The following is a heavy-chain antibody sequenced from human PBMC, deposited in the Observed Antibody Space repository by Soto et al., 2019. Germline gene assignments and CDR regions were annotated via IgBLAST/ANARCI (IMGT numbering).Heavy chain of an antibody. CDR1: GFSLTTPGMC. V-gene: IGHV2-70*12. CDR3: AHIRGAGAYYYYPMDV. D-gene: IGHD3-10*01. Sequence: SGPTLVNPRQTLTLTCTFSGFSLTTPGMCVSWIRQPPGKAREWLAVIDWDDDKYYSTSLKTRLSISMDTSKNQVVLEMTNVAPVDTATYYCAHIRGAGAYYYYPMDVWGQGTTVTVSS. CDR2: IDWDDDK. J-gene: IGHJ6*02.